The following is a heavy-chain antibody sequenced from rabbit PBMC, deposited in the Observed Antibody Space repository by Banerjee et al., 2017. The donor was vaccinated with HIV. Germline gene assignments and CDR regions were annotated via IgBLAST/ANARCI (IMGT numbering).Heavy chain of an antibody. Sequence: QSLEESGGDLVKPGASLTLTCTASGFSFSSSYWICWVRQAPGKGLEWIACIYTGSGNTAHASWAKGRFTISKTSSTTVSLQMTSLTAADTATYFCARHRYDDDGDAFKLWGPGTLVTDS. D-gene: IGHD2-1*01. V-gene: IGHV1S40*01. CDR1: GFSFSSSYW. CDR3: ARHRYDDDGDAFKL. J-gene: IGHJ4*01. CDR2: IYTGSGNT.